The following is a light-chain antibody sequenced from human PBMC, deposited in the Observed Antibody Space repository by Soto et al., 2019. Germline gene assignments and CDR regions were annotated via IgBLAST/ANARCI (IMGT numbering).Light chain of an antibody. CDR2: GAF. J-gene: IGKJ1*01. V-gene: IGKV3-15*01. CDR3: QQYNDWPLT. CDR1: QSVRSN. Sequence: EIVMTQSPVTLSVSPGERATLSCRASQSVRSNLAWYQQKPGQAPSLLIYGAFTRATGIPARFSGTVSGTEFTLTISSLKCEDFALYYCQQYNDWPLTFGQGTKVEV.